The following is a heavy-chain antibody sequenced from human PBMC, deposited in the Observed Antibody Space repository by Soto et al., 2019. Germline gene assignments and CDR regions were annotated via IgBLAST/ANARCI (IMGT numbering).Heavy chain of an antibody. CDR3: ARGPSGSYFNF. Sequence: QVQLQESGPQLVKPSQTLSLTCTVSGGSVNSGGYYWNWIRQHPERGLEWIGYIYHDGTTYYKPSLQGRVSISMDTSKHHFSLRLYSVSAADTAVYFCARGPSGSYFNFWGQGTLVTVSS. D-gene: IGHD3-10*01. V-gene: IGHV4-31*03. J-gene: IGHJ4*02. CDR2: IYHDGTT. CDR1: GGSVNSGGYY.